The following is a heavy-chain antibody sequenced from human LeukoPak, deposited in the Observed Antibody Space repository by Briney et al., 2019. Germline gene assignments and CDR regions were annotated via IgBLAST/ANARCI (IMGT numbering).Heavy chain of an antibody. Sequence: PGGSLRLSCAPSGFTFSRYTRNSVRDAPGKGLERVSSIRSSSSYIYYADSVKGRFTISRDNAKNALYLQMNSLRAEDTAVYYCARAAVAEPYYYYGMDVWGKGTTVTVSS. CDR1: GFTFSRYT. CDR3: ARAAVAEPYYYYGMDV. V-gene: IGHV3-21*01. D-gene: IGHD6-19*01. CDR2: IRSSSSYI. J-gene: IGHJ6*04.